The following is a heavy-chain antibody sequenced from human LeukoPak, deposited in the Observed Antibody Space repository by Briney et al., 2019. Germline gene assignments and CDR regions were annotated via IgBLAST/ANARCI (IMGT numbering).Heavy chain of an antibody. Sequence: SETLSLTCTVSGGSISSYYWSWIRQPPGKGLEWIGYIYYSGSTNYNPSLKSRVTISVDTSKNQFSLKLSSVTAADTAVYYCARGTMVRGGPQDYWGQGTLVTVSS. V-gene: IGHV4-59*01. CDR3: ARGTMVRGGPQDY. J-gene: IGHJ4*02. CDR2: IYYSGST. D-gene: IGHD3-10*01. CDR1: GGSISSYY.